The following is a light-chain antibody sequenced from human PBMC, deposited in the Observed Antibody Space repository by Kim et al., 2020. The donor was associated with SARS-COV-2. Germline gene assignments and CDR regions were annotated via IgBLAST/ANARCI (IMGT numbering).Light chain of an antibody. CDR3: QKYNRWPPYI. CDR2: GAS. V-gene: IGKV3-15*01. CDR1: QSVTSN. J-gene: IGKJ2*01. Sequence: EIVMTQSPATLSVSPGERATLSCRASQSVTSNLAWYQQKPGQAPRLLIYGASIRATGIPDRFSGSGSGTEFTLTISSLQSEDFALYYCQKYNRWPPYIFGQGTKLEI.